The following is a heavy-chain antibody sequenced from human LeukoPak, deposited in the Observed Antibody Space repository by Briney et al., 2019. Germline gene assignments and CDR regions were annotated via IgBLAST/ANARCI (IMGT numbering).Heavy chain of an antibody. D-gene: IGHD3-16*01. Sequence: HAGGSLRLSCAASGFTLRSYWMHWVRQAPGKGLVWVSRINSDGISTTYADSVKGRFTISRDNSKNTLYLQMNSLRAEDTAVYYCARDPHRIMITFGGVFGGQGTLVTVSS. J-gene: IGHJ4*02. CDR1: GFTLRSYW. CDR3: ARDPHRIMITFGGVF. V-gene: IGHV3-74*01. CDR2: INSDGIST.